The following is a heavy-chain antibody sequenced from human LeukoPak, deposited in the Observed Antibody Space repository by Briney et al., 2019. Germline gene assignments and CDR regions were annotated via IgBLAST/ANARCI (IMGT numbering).Heavy chain of an antibody. D-gene: IGHD2-21*02. CDR2: ISTTSSTI. J-gene: IGHJ4*02. CDR3: ARDKVGAYCGDDCYSGSYFDY. V-gene: IGHV3-48*02. CDR1: GFTFSSYS. Sequence: PGGPLRLSCAASGFTFSSYSMNWVRQAPGKGLEWVLYISTTSSTIYYADSVKGRFTISRDNAKNSLYLQMNSLRDEDTAMYYCARDKVGAYCGDDCYSGSYFDYWGQGTLITVSS.